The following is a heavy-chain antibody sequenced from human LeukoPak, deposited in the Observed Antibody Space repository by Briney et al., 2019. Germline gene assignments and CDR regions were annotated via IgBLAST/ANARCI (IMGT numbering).Heavy chain of an antibody. CDR1: GGSISRGGYS. J-gene: IGHJ6*03. CDR3: ARTTEGYCRGRSCYSYYYYMDV. V-gene: IGHV4-30-4*07. CDR2: FYYSGST. D-gene: IGHD2-15*01. Sequence: SETLSLTCAVSGGSISRGGYSWSWIRQPPGKGLEWIGYFYYSGSTYYNPSLKSRVTISVDTSKNQFSLKLSSVTAADTAVYYCARTTEGYCRGRSCYSYYYYMDVWGKGTTVTVSS.